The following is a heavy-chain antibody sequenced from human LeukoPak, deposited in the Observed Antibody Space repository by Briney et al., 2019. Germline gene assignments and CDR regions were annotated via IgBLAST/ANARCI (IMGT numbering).Heavy chain of an antibody. D-gene: IGHD3-22*01. J-gene: IGHJ4*02. V-gene: IGHV3-20*04. Sequence: GGSLRLSCAASGFTFDDYGMSWVRQAPGKGLEWVSGINWNGGSTGYADSVKGRFTISRDNAKNSLYLQMNSLRAEDTALYYCARDYYDSSGYGALDYWGQGTLVTVSS. CDR3: ARDYYDSSGYGALDY. CDR2: INWNGGST. CDR1: GFTFDDYG.